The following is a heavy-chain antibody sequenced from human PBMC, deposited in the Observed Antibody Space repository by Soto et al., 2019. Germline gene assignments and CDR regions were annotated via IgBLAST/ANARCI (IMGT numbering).Heavy chain of an antibody. V-gene: IGHV4-4*02. J-gene: IGHJ4*02. Sequence: PSETLSLTCAVSGGSISSSNWWSWVRQPPGKGLEWIGEIYHSGSTNYNPSLKSRVTISVDKSKNQFSLKLSSVTAADTAVYYCARGGTTVVTPFDYWGQGTLVTAPQ. CDR1: GGSISSSNW. CDR3: ARGGTTVVTPFDY. CDR2: IYHSGST. D-gene: IGHD4-17*01.